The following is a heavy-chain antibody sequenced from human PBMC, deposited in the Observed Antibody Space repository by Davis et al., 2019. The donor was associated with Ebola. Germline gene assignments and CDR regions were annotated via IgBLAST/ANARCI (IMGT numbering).Heavy chain of an antibody. V-gene: IGHV3-30*03. J-gene: IGHJ6*02. CDR2: ISDDGSNK. D-gene: IGHD2-8*02. Sequence: GGSLRLSCAASGLTFSSYGVHWVRQAPGKGLEWVAVISDDGSNKYYADSVKGRFTISRDNSQNTLSLQMNSLRAEDTAVYYCAEIYWVRYGMDVWGQGTTVTVSS. CDR1: GLTFSSYG. CDR3: AEIYWVRYGMDV.